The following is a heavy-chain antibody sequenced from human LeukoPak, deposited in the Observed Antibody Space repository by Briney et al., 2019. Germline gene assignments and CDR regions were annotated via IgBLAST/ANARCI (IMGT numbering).Heavy chain of an antibody. CDR1: GFTVSSNY. J-gene: IGHJ4*02. Sequence: PGGSLRLSCAASGFTVSSNYMSWVRQAPGKGLEWVSVIYSGGSTYYADSVKGRFTISRDNSKNTLYLQMNSLRAEDTAVYYCARSHSSGYSYVVDYFDYWGQGTLVTVSS. CDR2: IYSGGST. D-gene: IGHD3-22*01. CDR3: ARSHSSGYSYVVDYFDY. V-gene: IGHV3-53*01.